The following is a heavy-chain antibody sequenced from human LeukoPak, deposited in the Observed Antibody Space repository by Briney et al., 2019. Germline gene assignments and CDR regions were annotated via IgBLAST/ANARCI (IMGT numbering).Heavy chain of an antibody. Sequence: SETLSLTCTVSGGSITSYYWTWIRQPPGKGLEWIAYIYYSGSPNYNPSLKSRVTISVDTSKNQFSLKLSSVTAADTAVYYCARGTHGNYGSGAFDIWGQGTMVTVSS. CDR1: GGSITSYY. J-gene: IGHJ3*02. CDR2: IYYSGSP. V-gene: IGHV4-59*08. CDR3: ARGTHGNYGSGAFDI. D-gene: IGHD2-15*01.